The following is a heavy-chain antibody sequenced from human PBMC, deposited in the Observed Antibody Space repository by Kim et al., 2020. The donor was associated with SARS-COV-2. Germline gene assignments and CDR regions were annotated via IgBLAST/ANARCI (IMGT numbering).Heavy chain of an antibody. D-gene: IGHD3-3*01. CDR3: ARDLAWLLAHDY. CDR2: IKQDGSEK. CDR1: GFTFSSYG. V-gene: IGHV3-7*03. Sequence: GGSLRLSCAASGFTFSSYGMSWVRQAPGKGLEWVANIKQDGSEKYYVDSVKGRFTISRDNAKNSLYLQMNSLRAEDTAVYYCARDLAWLLAHDYWGQGTL. J-gene: IGHJ4*02.